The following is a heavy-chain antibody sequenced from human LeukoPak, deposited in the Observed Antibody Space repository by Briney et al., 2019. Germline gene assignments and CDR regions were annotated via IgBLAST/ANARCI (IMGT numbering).Heavy chain of an antibody. CDR2: ISAYNGNT. CDR3: ARSRIQLWYPRDDYYYYYYGMDV. D-gene: IGHD5-18*01. CDR1: GYTFTSYG. Sequence: ASVKVSCKASGYTFTSYGISWVRQAPGQGLEWMGWISAYNGNTNYAQKFQGRVTITADESTSTAYMELSSLRSEDTAVYYCARSRIQLWYPRDDYYYYYYGMDVWGQGTTVTVSS. J-gene: IGHJ6*02. V-gene: IGHV1-18*01.